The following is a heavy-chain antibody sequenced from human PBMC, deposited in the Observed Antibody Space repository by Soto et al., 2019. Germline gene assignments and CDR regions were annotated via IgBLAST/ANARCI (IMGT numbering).Heavy chain of an antibody. CDR1: GGSISSSSDY. V-gene: IGHV4-39*01. CDR3: ARQEYSSSSEDY. Sequence: SETLSLTCTVSGGSISSSSDYWGWIRQPPGKGLEWIGSIYYSGSTYYNPSLKSRVTISVDTSKNQFSLKLSSVTAADTAVYYCARQEYSSSSEDYWGQGTLVTVSS. J-gene: IGHJ4*02. CDR2: IYYSGST. D-gene: IGHD6-6*01.